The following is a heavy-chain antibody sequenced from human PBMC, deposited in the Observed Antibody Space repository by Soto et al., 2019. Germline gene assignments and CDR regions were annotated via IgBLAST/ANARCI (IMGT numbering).Heavy chain of an antibody. J-gene: IGHJ6*02. Sequence: QVQLQESGPGLVKPSETLSLTCTVSGGSISSYYWSWIRQPPGKGLEWIGYIYNSGSTNYNPSLKSRVTISVDTSKNQFSLKLSSVTAADTAVYYCARDRGAYCNGGSCYSRGLDVWGQGTTVTVSS. V-gene: IGHV4-59*01. CDR3: ARDRGAYCNGGSCYSRGLDV. CDR1: GGSISSYY. CDR2: IYNSGST. D-gene: IGHD2-15*01.